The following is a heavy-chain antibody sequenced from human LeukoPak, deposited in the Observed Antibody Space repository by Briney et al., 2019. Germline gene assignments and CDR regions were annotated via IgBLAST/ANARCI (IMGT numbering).Heavy chain of an antibody. V-gene: IGHV4-34*01. Sequence: KPSETLSLTCAVYGGSFSGYYWSWIRPPPGKGLEWIGEINHSGSTNYNPSLKSRVTISVDTSKNQFSLKLSSVTAADTAVYYCARGSVTNYYYMDVWGKGTTVTVSS. CDR2: INHSGST. CDR1: GGSFSGYY. CDR3: ARGSVTNYYYMDV. D-gene: IGHD4-11*01. J-gene: IGHJ6*03.